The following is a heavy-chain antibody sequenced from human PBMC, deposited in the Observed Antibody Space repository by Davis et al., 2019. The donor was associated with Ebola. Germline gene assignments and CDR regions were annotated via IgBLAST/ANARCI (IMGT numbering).Heavy chain of an antibody. J-gene: IGHJ5*02. CDR1: GFVFGDYG. D-gene: IGHD1/OR15-1a*01. V-gene: IGHV3-30*18. Sequence: PGGSLRLSCVGSGFVFGDYGMHWVRQAPGKGLEWVAVISNGGRSEDYADSVKGRFAISRDNSKNTLYLQMNSLRAEDTAVYYCAKDSDNWNNGWFDPWGQGTLVTVSS. CDR3: AKDSDNWNNGWFDP. CDR2: ISNGGRSE.